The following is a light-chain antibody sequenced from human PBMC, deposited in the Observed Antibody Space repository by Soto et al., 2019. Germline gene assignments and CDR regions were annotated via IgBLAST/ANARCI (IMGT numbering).Light chain of an antibody. Sequence: EIVLTQSPATLPLSPGERATLSCRASQSVGNNLAWYQQKPGQAPGLLIYEASTRATGIPARFSGSGSGTDFTLTISSLEPEDFAVYYCQQHANWPLTFGGGTKVDIK. CDR2: EAS. V-gene: IGKV3-11*01. J-gene: IGKJ4*01. CDR3: QQHANWPLT. CDR1: QSVGNN.